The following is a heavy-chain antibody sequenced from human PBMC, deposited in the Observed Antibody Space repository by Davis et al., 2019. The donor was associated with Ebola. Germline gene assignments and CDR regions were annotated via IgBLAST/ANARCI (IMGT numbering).Heavy chain of an antibody. D-gene: IGHD6-19*01. V-gene: IGHV1-18*01. Sequence: AASVKVSCKTSGYTFTNYAIHWVRQAPGQRLEWMGWISAYNGNTNYAQKLQGRVTMTTDTSTSTAYMELRSLRSDDTAVYYCARDSRQWLDNDYWGQGTLVTVSS. CDR2: ISAYNGNT. J-gene: IGHJ4*02. CDR1: GYTFTNYA. CDR3: ARDSRQWLDNDY.